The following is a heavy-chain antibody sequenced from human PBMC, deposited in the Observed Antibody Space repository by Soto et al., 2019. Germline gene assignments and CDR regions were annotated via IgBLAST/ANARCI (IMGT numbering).Heavy chain of an antibody. Sequence: SETLSLTCTVSGGSISTYWRSWIRQPPRKGLEWIGYIYYSGSTNYNPSLKSRVTISVDTSKNQFSLKLTSVTAADTAVYYCARSRGSTRSFDYWGQGTLVTVSS. J-gene: IGHJ4*02. V-gene: IGHV4-59*01. CDR2: IYYSGST. CDR1: GGSISTYW. CDR3: ARSRGSTRSFDY. D-gene: IGHD2-15*01.